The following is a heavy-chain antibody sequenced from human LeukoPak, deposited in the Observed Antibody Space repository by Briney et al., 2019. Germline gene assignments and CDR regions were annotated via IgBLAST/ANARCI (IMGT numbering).Heavy chain of an antibody. CDR2: ISYDGSNK. D-gene: IGHD5-18*01. J-gene: IGHJ4*02. Sequence: GGSLRLSCAASGLTFSSYAMHWVRQAPGKGLEWVAVISYDGSNKYYADSVKGRFTISRDNSKNTLYLQMNSLRAEDTAVYYCARDDSYGYFDYWGQGTLVTVSS. CDR1: GLTFSSYA. CDR3: ARDDSYGYFDY. V-gene: IGHV3-30*01.